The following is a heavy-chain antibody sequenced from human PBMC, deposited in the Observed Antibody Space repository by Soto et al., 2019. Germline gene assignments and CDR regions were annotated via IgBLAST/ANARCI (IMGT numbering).Heavy chain of an antibody. J-gene: IGHJ6*02. D-gene: IGHD5-18*01. CDR1: GYDYVTYA. V-gene: IGHV1-18*01. CDR2: ISTLNGNT. CDR3: ARRVQVWLPDYYGMDV. Sequence: QAQLVQSGPEVKKPGASVNVSCKASGYDYVTYAITWVRQRPGQGLEWMGWISTLNGNTNYAQNFQDRVTMTTDTSTRIVHLELKSLRSDDTAVYYCARRVQVWLPDYYGMDVWGQGTTVTVSS.